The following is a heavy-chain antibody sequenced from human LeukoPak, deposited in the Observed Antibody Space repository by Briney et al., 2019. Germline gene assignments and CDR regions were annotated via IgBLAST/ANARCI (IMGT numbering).Heavy chain of an antibody. CDR1: GGSITSDH. CDR2: FYYSGST. V-gene: IGHV4-59*01. D-gene: IGHD3-10*01. Sequence: SETLSLTCTVSGGSITSDHWSWIRQPPGKRLEWIGFFYYSGSTNYNPSLKSRVTISVDTSKNQFSLKLSSVTAADTAVYYCARAPYGSATNNYYMDVWGKGTTVTVSS. CDR3: ARAPYGSATNNYYMDV. J-gene: IGHJ6*03.